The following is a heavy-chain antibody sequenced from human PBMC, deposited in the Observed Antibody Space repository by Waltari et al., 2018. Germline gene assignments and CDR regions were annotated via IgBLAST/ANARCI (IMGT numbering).Heavy chain of an antibody. Sequence: EMQLVESGGGLIQPGGSLRLSCAASGFNVSRNYMGWVRQAPGGGLEWVSIIYSDGRTYYADSVKGRFTISRDNSKNTLYLQMNSLRAEDTAIYYCAREVYRSGGHWGQGTLVTVSS. CDR1: GFNVSRNY. D-gene: IGHD6-19*01. V-gene: IGHV3-53*01. CDR3: AREVYRSGGH. CDR2: IYSDGRT. J-gene: IGHJ4*02.